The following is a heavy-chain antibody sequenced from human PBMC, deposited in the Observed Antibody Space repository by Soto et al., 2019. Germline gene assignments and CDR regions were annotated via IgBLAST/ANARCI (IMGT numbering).Heavy chain of an antibody. CDR1: GFTFSNAW. J-gene: IGHJ4*02. CDR3: TTEAY. CDR2: IKSKTDGGPT. Sequence: EVQLVESGGGLVKPGGSLRLSCAASGFTFSNAWMNWVRQAPGKGLEWVGRIKSKTDGGPTDYAAPVKGRFPISSDDSKNTLYLQLNSLKTEDTAVYYCTTEAYWGQGTLVTVSS. V-gene: IGHV3-15*07.